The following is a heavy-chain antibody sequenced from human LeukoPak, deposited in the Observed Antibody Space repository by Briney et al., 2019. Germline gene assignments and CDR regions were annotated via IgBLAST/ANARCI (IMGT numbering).Heavy chain of an antibody. D-gene: IGHD6-13*01. CDR2: MNPNSGNT. V-gene: IGHV1-8*03. J-gene: IGHJ6*03. CDR1: GYTFTSYD. CDR3: ARGRAGYSSSWYGGYYYYYYYMDV. Sequence: ASVKVSCKASGYTFTSYDINWVRQATGQGLEWMGWMNPNSGNTGYAQKFQGRVTITRNTSISTAYMELSSLRSEDTAVYYCARGRAGYSSSWYGGYYYYYYYMDVWGKGTTVTVSS.